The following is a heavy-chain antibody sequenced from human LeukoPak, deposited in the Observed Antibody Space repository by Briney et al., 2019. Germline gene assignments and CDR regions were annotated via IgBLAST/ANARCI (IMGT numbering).Heavy chain of an antibody. CDR2: IYYSGST. CDR3: ARGGGHQY. CDR1: GGSISSHY. V-gene: IGHV4-59*11. D-gene: IGHD3-10*01. Sequence: SETLSLTCTVSGGSISSHYWSWIRQPPGKGLEWIGYIYYSGSTTYNPSLKSRVTISVDTSKNQFSLKLSSVTAADAAVYYCARGGGHQYWGQGTLVTVSS. J-gene: IGHJ4*02.